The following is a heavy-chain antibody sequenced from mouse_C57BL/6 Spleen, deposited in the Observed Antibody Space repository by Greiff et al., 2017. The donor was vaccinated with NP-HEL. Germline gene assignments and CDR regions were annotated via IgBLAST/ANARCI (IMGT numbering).Heavy chain of an antibody. CDR2: INPNNGGT. J-gene: IGHJ4*01. CDR3: ARSSTTTVVAPYAMDY. Sequence: VQLQQSGPELVKPGASVKIPCKASGYTFTDYNMDWVKQSHGKSLEWIGDINPNNGGTIYNQKFKGKATLTVDKSSSTAYMELRSLTSEDTAVYYCARSSTTTVVAPYAMDYWGQGTSVTVSS. CDR1: GYTFTDYN. V-gene: IGHV1-18*01. D-gene: IGHD1-1*01.